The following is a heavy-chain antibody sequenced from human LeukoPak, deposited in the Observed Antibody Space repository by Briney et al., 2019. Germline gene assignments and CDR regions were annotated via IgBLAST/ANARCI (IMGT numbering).Heavy chain of an antibody. J-gene: IGHJ3*02. CDR1: GYSFTSYW. V-gene: IGHV5-51*01. Sequence: GESLKTSCKGSGYSFTSYWIGWVRQMPGKGPEWMGIIYPGDSDTTYSPSFQGQVTISADKSISTAYLQWSSLKASDSAMYYCGRIPAAGSLKGSFDIWGQGTMVTVSS. CDR2: IYPGDSDT. CDR3: GRIPAAGSLKGSFDI. D-gene: IGHD6-13*01.